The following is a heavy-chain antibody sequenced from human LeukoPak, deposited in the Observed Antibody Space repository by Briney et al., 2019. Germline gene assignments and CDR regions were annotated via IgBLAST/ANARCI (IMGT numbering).Heavy chain of an antibody. Sequence: ASVKVSCKASGYSFITYFIHWMRQAPGQGLEWMGWINPHNGDIKYAQKFHGRVSMTRDTPINTVYMELSSLISDDTAVYYCARQYDRSGSIWGKGTMVTVSS. J-gene: IGHJ3*02. V-gene: IGHV1-2*02. D-gene: IGHD3-22*01. CDR3: ARQYDRSGSI. CDR2: INPHNGDI. CDR1: GYSFITYF.